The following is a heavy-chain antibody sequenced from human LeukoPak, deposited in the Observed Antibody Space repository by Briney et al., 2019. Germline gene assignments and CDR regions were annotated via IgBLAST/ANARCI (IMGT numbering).Heavy chain of an antibody. CDR2: IYYNGTT. J-gene: IGHJ1*01. CDR1: GGSISSFY. D-gene: IGHD2-15*01. V-gene: IGHV4-59*01. CDR3: AREDYCSGGSCYSGYFQH. Sequence: SETLSLTCTASGGSISSFYWSWIRQPPGKGLEWIGSIYYNGTTNYNPSLKSRVTISVDTSKNQFSLKLSSVTAADTAVYYCAREDYCSGGSCYSGYFQHWGQGTLVTVSS.